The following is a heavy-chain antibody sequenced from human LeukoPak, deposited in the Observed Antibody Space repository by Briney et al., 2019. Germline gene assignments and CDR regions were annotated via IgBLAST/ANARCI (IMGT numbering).Heavy chain of an antibody. CDR1: GFTFSSYA. CDR2: ISGSGGST. D-gene: IGHD3-22*01. Sequence: QPGGSLRLSCAASGFTFSSYAMSWVRQAPGKGLEWVSAISGSGGSTYYADSVKGRFTISRDNSKNTLYLQMNSLRAEDTAVYYCAKDYYDSSGYYLNYYYYGMDVWGQGTTVTVSS. J-gene: IGHJ6*02. V-gene: IGHV3-23*01. CDR3: AKDYYDSSGYYLNYYYYGMDV.